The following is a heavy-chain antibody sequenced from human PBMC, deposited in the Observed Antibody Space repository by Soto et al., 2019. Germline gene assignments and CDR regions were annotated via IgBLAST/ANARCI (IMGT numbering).Heavy chain of an antibody. CDR1: VYTFTSYG. CDR3: ARDTKWLRLGGLAFDI. Sequence: QVQLVQSGAEVKKPGASVKVSCKASVYTFTSYGISWVREAPGQGLEWMGWISAYNGNTNYAQKLQGRVTMTTNTSTSTAYMELRSLRSDDTAVYYCARDTKWLRLGGLAFDIWGQGTMVTVSS. J-gene: IGHJ3*02. V-gene: IGHV1-18*01. CDR2: ISAYNGNT. D-gene: IGHD5-12*01.